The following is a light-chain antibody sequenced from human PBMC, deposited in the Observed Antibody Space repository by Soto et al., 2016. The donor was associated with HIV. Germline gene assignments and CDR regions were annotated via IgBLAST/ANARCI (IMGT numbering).Light chain of an antibody. V-gene: IGKV2-28*01. CDR3: MQALQTPPT. CDR2: LGS. CDR1: QSLLHSNGYNY. J-gene: IGKJ2*01. Sequence: DIVMTQSPLSLPVTPGEPASISCRSSQSLLHSNGYNYLDWYLQKPGQSPQLLIYLGSNRASGVPDRFSGSGSGTDFTLKISRVEAEDVGVYYCMQALQTPPTFGQGTKRGD.